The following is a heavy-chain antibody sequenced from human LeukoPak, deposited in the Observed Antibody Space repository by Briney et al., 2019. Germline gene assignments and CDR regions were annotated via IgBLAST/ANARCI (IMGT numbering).Heavy chain of an antibody. Sequence: SVKVSCKASGGTFSSYAISWVRQAPGQGLEWMGRIIPILGIANYAQKFQGRVTITADKSTSTAYMELSSLRSEDTAVYYCARGAAYCSSTSCYTYYFDYWGQGTLVTVSS. CDR2: IIPILGIA. D-gene: IGHD2-2*02. CDR1: GGTFSSYA. CDR3: ARGAAYCSSTSCYTYYFDY. J-gene: IGHJ4*02. V-gene: IGHV1-69*04.